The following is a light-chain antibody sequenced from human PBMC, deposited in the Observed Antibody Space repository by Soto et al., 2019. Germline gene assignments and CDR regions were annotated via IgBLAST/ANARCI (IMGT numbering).Light chain of an antibody. CDR3: QQDESSPPSYT. V-gene: IGKV3-20*01. Sequence: EIVLTQSPGTLSLSPGERATLSCRASPSLTSSYLAWYQQKPGQAPRLLIYGASSRATGIPDRFSGGGSGTAFTLTIRRLEPEDFAVYYCQQDESSPPSYTFGQGTKLEIK. CDR2: GAS. CDR1: PSLTSSY. J-gene: IGKJ2*01.